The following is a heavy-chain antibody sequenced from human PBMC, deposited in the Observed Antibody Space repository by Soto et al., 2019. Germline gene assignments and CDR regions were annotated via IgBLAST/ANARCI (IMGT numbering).Heavy chain of an antibody. CDR1: GGSFSGYY. Sequence: QVQLQQWGAGLLKPSETLSLTCAVYGGSFSGYYWSWIRQPPGKGLEWIGEINHSGSTNYNPSLKSRVTISVDTSKNQFSLKLSSVTAADTAVYYCARGRLLGDYFDYWGQGPLVTVSS. V-gene: IGHV4-34*01. CDR2: INHSGST. J-gene: IGHJ4*02. D-gene: IGHD3-16*01. CDR3: ARGRLLGDYFDY.